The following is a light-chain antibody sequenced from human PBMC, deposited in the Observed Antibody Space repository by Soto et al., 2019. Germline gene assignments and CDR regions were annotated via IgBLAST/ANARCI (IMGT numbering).Light chain of an antibody. J-gene: IGKJ1*01. CDR2: GAS. CDR1: QSVSSN. V-gene: IGKV3-15*01. CDR3: QQYDNWPT. Sequence: EIVMTQSPATLSVSPGERATLSCRANQSVSSNLAWYQQKPGQGPRLLIYGASTRATGIPARFSGRGSGTEFTLTISSLQSEDFAIYYCQQYDNWPTFGQGTKVDIK.